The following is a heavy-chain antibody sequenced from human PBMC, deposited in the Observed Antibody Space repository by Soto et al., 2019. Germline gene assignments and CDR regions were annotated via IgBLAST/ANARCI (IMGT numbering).Heavy chain of an antibody. CDR3: ARGLTGHYYDSSGLLDY. J-gene: IGHJ4*02. D-gene: IGHD3-22*01. CDR1: GFTFSSYE. Sequence: GGSLRLSCAASGFTFSSYEMNWVRQAPGKGLEWVSYISSSGSTIYYADSVKGRFTISRVNAKNSLYLQMNSLRAEDTAVYYCARGLTGHYYDSSGLLDYWGQGTLVTVSS. CDR2: ISSSGSTI. V-gene: IGHV3-48*03.